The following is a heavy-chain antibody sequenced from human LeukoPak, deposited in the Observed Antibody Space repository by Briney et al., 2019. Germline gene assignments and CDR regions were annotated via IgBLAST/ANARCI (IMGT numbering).Heavy chain of an antibody. CDR2: INPSGGST. CDR1: GYTFTSYY. V-gene: IGHV1-46*01. J-gene: IGHJ4*02. Sequence: ASVKVSCKASGYTFTSYYMHWVRQAPGQGLEWMGIINPSGGSTSYAQKFQGRVTMTRDTSTSTAYMELRSLRSDDTAVYYCARGLQTPRGGIMFFGDYWGQGTLVTVSS. CDR3: ARGLQTPRGGIMFFGDY. D-gene: IGHD3/OR15-3a*01.